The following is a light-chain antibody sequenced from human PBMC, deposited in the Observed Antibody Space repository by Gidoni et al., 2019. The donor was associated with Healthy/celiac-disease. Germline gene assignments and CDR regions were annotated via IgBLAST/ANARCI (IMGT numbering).Light chain of an antibody. J-gene: IGLJ3*02. CDR2: RNN. CDR1: SSNIGSNY. Sequence: QSVLTQPPSPSGTPGQRVTISCSGSSSNIGSNYVYWYQQLPGTAPKLLIYRNNQRPSGVPDRFSGSKSGTSASLAISGLRSEDEADYYCAAWDDSLSGPRVFGGGTKLTVL. V-gene: IGLV1-47*01. CDR3: AAWDDSLSGPRV.